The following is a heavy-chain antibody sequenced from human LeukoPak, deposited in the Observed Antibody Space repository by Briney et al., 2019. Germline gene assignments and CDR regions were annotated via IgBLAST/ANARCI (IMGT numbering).Heavy chain of an antibody. CDR3: VRDPNPEGFDI. Sequence: PGGSLRLSCTASGFTFSNYTMNWVRQAPGKGLEWVSSISTRSSFIYYADSVKGRFTISRDNAKNSVYLQLNSLRVEDTAVYYCVRDPNPEGFDIWGQGTMVTVSS. CDR2: ISTRSSFI. V-gene: IGHV3-21*01. CDR1: GFTFSNYT. J-gene: IGHJ3*02.